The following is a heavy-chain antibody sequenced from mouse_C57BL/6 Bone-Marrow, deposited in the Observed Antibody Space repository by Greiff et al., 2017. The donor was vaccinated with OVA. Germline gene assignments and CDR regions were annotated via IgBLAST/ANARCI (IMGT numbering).Heavy chain of an antibody. CDR3: TRVGWDGHYYAMDY. CDR2: IRNKANNHAT. Sequence: EVKVEESGGGLVQPGGSMKLSCAASGFTFSDAWMDWVRQSPEKGLEWVAEIRNKANNHATYYAESVKGRFTISRDDSKSSVYLQMNSLRAEDTGIYYCTRVGWDGHYYAMDYWGQGTSVTVSS. D-gene: IGHD4-1*01. CDR1: GFTFSDAW. V-gene: IGHV6-6*01. J-gene: IGHJ4*01.